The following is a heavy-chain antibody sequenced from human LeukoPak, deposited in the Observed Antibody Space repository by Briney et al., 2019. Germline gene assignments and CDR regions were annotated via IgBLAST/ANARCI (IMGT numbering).Heavy chain of an antibody. CDR3: ASSADVMITSNAFDI. V-gene: IGHV3-53*01. D-gene: IGHD3-16*01. J-gene: IGHJ3*02. CDR2: IYSAGNT. CDR1: GFRVSDQY. Sequence: GGSLRLSCAAPGFRVSDQYMNWVRQAPGRGLEWVAVIYSAGNTYYADSVKGRFTISRDNSKNTLYLQMNSLRAEDTAVYYCASSADVMITSNAFDIWGQGAMVTVSS.